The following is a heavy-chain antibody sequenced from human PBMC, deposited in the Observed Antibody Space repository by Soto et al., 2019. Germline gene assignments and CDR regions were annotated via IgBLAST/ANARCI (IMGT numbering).Heavy chain of an antibody. CDR2: IWYDGSNQ. J-gene: IGHJ4*02. D-gene: IGHD3-10*01. V-gene: IGHV3-33*01. CDR1: GFTFSTYG. Sequence: QVQLVESGGGVVRPGRSLRLYCAPSGFTFSTYGMHWVRQAPGKGLEWVAVIWYDGSNQYYADSVKGRFTISRDNSMNMLYLTMNSLRAEDTAVYYCARDLGAFNYGSAYFAYWGQGTPVTVSS. CDR3: ARDLGAFNYGSAYFAY.